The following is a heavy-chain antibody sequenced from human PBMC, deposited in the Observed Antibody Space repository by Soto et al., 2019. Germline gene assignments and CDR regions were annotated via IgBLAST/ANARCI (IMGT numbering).Heavy chain of an antibody. J-gene: IGHJ4*02. CDR1: GFNLSHPW. V-gene: IGHV3-15*01. CDR2: IKSKTDGGTA. CDR3: TTGIYYDILTGYHNVAY. D-gene: IGHD3-9*01. Sequence: GGSLRLSCVASGFNLSHPWMTWVRQAAGKGLEWVGRIKSKTDGGTADYAAPVKGRATISRDDSKNTVYLQMNSLKTEDTAVYYCTTGIYYDILTGYHNVAYWGQGALVTVS.